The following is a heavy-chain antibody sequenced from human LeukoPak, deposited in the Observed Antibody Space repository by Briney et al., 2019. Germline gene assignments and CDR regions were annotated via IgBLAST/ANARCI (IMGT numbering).Heavy chain of an antibody. J-gene: IGHJ6*04. V-gene: IGHV1-69*05. CDR2: IIPIFGTA. Sequence: SVKVSCKASGGTFSSYAISWVRQAPGQGLEWMGRIIPIFGTANYAQKFQGRVTITTDESTSTAYMELSSLRSEDTAVYYCARASDPLVPPGVWGKGTTVTVSS. CDR1: GGTFSSYA. D-gene: IGHD1-26*01. CDR3: ARASDPLVPPGV.